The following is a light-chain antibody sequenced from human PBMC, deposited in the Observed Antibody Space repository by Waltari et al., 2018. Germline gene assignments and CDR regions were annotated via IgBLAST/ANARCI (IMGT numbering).Light chain of an antibody. CDR1: HSLRKNY. J-gene: IGKJ2*01. Sequence: IVLTQSPCTLSLSPVDRASLSCNASHSLRKNYLAWCEHKPGQAPRLRIYGASSRAAGIPDRFSGSVSGTDFTLTISRLEPEDFAVYYCQQYASSVLYTFGQGTKLEIK. V-gene: IGKV3-20*01. CDR3: QQYASSVLYT. CDR2: GAS.